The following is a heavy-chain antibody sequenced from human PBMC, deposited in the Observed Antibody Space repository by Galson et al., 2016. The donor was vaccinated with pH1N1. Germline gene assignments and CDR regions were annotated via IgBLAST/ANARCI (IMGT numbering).Heavy chain of an antibody. J-gene: IGHJ5*02. CDR1: GFTFSNWH. Sequence: SLRLSCAASGFTFSNWHMDWVRQAPGEGLEWISFITYTGGTTYYADSVKGRCIVSRDNARNSLYLEMNSLRVEDTAVYYCARVWVPAAPHDPDNWFDLWGQGTLVTVSS. D-gene: IGHD2-2*01. CDR3: ARVWVPAAPHDPDNWFDL. V-gene: IGHV3-48*03. CDR2: ITYTGGTT.